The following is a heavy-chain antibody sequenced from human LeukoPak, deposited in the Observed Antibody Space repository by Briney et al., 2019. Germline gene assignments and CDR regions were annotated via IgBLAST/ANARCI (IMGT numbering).Heavy chain of an antibody. CDR2: IYHSGST. D-gene: IGHD5-18*01. CDR3: ARDWDLYSYGY. J-gene: IGHJ4*02. CDR1: GGSISSGGYS. Sequence: SETLSLTCAVSGGSISSGGYSWSWIRQPPGKGLEWIGYIYHSGSTYYNPSLKSRVTISVDKSKNQFSLKLSSVTAADTAVYYCARDWDLYSYGYWGQGTLVTVSS. V-gene: IGHV4-30-2*01.